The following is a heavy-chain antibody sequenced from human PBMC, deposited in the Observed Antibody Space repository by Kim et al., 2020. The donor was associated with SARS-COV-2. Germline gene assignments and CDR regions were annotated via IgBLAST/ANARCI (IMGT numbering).Heavy chain of an antibody. Sequence: SETLSLTCTVSGGSISSGGYYWSWIRQHPGKGLEWIGYIYYSGSTYYNPSLKSRVTISVDTSKNQFSLKLSSVTAAVTAVYYCARSNRGFGELLVDYWGQGTLVTVSS. CDR2: IYYSGST. CDR3: ARSNRGFGELLVDY. V-gene: IGHV4-31*03. J-gene: IGHJ4*02. D-gene: IGHD3-10*01. CDR1: GGSISSGGYY.